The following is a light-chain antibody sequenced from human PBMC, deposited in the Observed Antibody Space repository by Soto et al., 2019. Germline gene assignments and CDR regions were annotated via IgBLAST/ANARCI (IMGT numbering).Light chain of an antibody. CDR2: SAS. Sequence: DIELTQSPGTLSLSPGERVTLSCRASQNVRSSFVAWYQQTPGQAPRLLIYSASTRATGIPDRFSGSGSGTDFTLTISSLEPEDLAVYYCQHYGRSSWTFGQGTKVEIK. CDR1: QNVRSSF. V-gene: IGKV3-20*01. J-gene: IGKJ1*01. CDR3: QHYGRSSWT.